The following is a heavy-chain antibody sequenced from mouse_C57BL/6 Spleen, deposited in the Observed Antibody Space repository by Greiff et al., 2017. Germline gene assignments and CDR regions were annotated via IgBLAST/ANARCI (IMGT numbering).Heavy chain of an antibody. CDR1: GYTFTTYP. Sequence: QVQLQQSGAELVKPGASVKMSCKASGYTFTTYPIEWMKQTHGKSLEWIGNFNPYNGDTKYNEKFKGKATLTVEKSSSTVYLELSRLTSDDAAVYYCARSDYYGSSYYFDYWGQGTTLTVSS. V-gene: IGHV1-47*01. J-gene: IGHJ2*01. D-gene: IGHD1-1*01. CDR2: FNPYNGDT. CDR3: ARSDYYGSSYYFDY.